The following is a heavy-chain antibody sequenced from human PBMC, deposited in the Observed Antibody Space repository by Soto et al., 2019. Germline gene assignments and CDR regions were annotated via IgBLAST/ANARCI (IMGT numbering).Heavy chain of an antibody. V-gene: IGHV4-59*01. CDR1: GDSISSYY. CDR2: IYYSGNT. Sequence: SETLSLTCTVSGDSISSYYWSWIRQPPGKGLEWIGFIYYSGNTNYNPSLKSRVTMSIDTSKNQFSLKLSSVTAADTAVYYCARDQGIGASGPFDYWGLGSLVTVSS. CDR3: ARDQGIGASGPFDY. D-gene: IGHD6-13*01. J-gene: IGHJ4*02.